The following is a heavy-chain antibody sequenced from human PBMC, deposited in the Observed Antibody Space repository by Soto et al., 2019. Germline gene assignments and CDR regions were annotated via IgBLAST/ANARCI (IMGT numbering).Heavy chain of an antibody. V-gene: IGHV3-13*01. CDR2: IGTAGDT. Sequence: EVQLVESGGGLVQPGGSLRLSCAASGFTFSSYDMHWVRQATGKGLEWVSAIGTAGDTYYPDSVKGRFTISRENAKNSLYLQMNSLRAEDTAVYYCARGPGGMATISGWYFDLWGRGTLVTVSS. D-gene: IGHD5-12*01. CDR3: ARGPGGMATISGWYFDL. CDR1: GFTFSSYD. J-gene: IGHJ2*01.